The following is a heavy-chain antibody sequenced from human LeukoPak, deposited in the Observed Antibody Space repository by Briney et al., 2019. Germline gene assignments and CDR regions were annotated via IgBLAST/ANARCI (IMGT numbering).Heavy chain of an antibody. CDR2: ISAYNGNT. V-gene: IGHV1-18*01. CDR3: ARVSPYFGY. CDR1: GYTFSSYD. J-gene: IGHJ4*02. Sequence: GASVKVSCKASGYTFSSYDITWGRQAPGQGLEWMGWISAYNGNTNYAQNLQGRVTMTTDTSTSTAYMELRSLRSDDTAVYYCARVSPYFGYWGQGTLVTVSS.